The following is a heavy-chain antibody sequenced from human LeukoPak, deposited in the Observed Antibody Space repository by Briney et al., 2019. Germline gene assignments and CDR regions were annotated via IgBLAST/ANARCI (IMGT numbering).Heavy chain of an antibody. CDR1: GGSINNYY. D-gene: IGHD3-16*01. J-gene: IGHJ4*02. CDR3: ARDLYGYGRFDH. Sequence: SETLSLTCTVSGGSINNYYWSWIRQPPGKGLEWIGYIYYTGSTNYNPSLKSRVTISGDTSKNESSLKLSSVTAADTAVYYCARDLYGYGRFDHWGQGTLVTVSS. V-gene: IGHV4-59*01. CDR2: IYYTGST.